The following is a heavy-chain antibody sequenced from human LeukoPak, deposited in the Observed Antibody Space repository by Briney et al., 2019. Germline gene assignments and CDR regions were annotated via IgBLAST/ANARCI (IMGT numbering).Heavy chain of an antibody. CDR1: GGSISRSSYY. Sequence: SETLSLTCTVSGGSISRSSYYWGWIRQPPGKGLEWIGSIYYSGSTYYNPSLKSRVTISVDTSKNQFSLKLSSVTAADTAVYYCARGGYYYGSGSQPDYWGQGTLVTVSS. D-gene: IGHD3-10*01. CDR2: IYYSGST. V-gene: IGHV4-39*01. CDR3: ARGGYYYGSGSQPDY. J-gene: IGHJ4*02.